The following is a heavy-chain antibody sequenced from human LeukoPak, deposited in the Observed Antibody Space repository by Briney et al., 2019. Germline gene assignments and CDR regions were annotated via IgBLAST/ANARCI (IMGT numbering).Heavy chain of an antibody. Sequence: GGSLRLSCAASGFTLSSYSMNWVRQAPGKGLEWVSAISGSGGSTYYADSVKGRFTISRDNSKNTLYLQMNSLRAEDTAVYYCAKSDCTNGVCYDFDYWGQGTLVTVSS. V-gene: IGHV3-23*01. J-gene: IGHJ4*02. CDR1: GFTLSSYS. CDR2: ISGSGGST. D-gene: IGHD2-8*01. CDR3: AKSDCTNGVCYDFDY.